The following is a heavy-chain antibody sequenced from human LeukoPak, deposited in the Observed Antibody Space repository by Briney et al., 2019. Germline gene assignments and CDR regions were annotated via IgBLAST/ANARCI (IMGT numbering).Heavy chain of an antibody. J-gene: IGHJ6*02. Sequence: SETLSLTCTVSGESMTSGYYFWSWIRQPAGQTLEWIGRIYSSGTTNYNPSLKSPVTISVDTSNNQVSLRLTSVTAADTAVYYCAGDVAFQGLPYYGIDVWGQGTTVTVSS. V-gene: IGHV4-61*02. CDR3: AGDVAFQGLPYYGIDV. CDR2: IYSSGTT. CDR1: GESMTSGYYF. D-gene: IGHD2-21*02.